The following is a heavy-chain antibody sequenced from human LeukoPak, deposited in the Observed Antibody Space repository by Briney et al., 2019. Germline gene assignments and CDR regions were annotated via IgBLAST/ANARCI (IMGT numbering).Heavy chain of an antibody. D-gene: IGHD4-17*01. CDR2: TNPNSGGT. Sequence: GASVKVSCKASGYTFTGYYIHWVRQAPGQGLEWMGWTNPNSGGTNYAQKFQGRVTMTRDTSFSTAYMELSRLRSDDTAVYYCARGDYGDPWGYYYYMDVWGKGTTVTVSS. V-gene: IGHV1-2*02. J-gene: IGHJ6*03. CDR3: ARGDYGDPWGYYYYMDV. CDR1: GYTFTGYY.